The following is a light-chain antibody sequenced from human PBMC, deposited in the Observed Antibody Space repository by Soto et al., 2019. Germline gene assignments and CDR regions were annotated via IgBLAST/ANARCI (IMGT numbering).Light chain of an antibody. Sequence: QYALTQPASVSGSPGQSITIPCTGSSSDLGDYNSVSWYQHHPGKAPKLMIFDVHHRPSWISNRFSGSKSGNTSSLTISGLQAEDEADYYCSSYTTGNTLVFGGGTKLTVL. CDR1: SSDLGDYNS. V-gene: IGLV2-14*01. J-gene: IGLJ2*01. CDR3: SSYTTGNTLV. CDR2: DVH.